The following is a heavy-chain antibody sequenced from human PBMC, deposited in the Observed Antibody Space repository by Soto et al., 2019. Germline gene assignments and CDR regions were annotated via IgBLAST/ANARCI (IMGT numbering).Heavy chain of an antibody. J-gene: IGHJ6*02. CDR2: IIPSFGTA. V-gene: IGHV1-69*13. CDR1: GGTFSSYA. CDR3: ASYRLCSPSPYYYSGMDL. D-gene: IGHD6-6*01. Sequence: SVKVSCKASGGTFSSYAISWVRRAPGRGLEWMGWIIPSFGTANYAQEFQGRVTITADESTSTAYMELSSLRSEDTAVYYCASYRLCSPSPYYYSGMDLRGQGTTVPVSS.